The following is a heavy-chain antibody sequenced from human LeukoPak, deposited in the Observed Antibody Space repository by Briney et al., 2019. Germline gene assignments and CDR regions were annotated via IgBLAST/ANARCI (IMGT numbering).Heavy chain of an antibody. V-gene: IGHV4-59*10. CDR1: GGSFSGYY. J-gene: IGHJ4*02. Sequence: KPSETLSLTCAVYGGSFSGYYWSWLRQPPGKGLEWIGRIYTSGSTNYNPSLKSRVTMSVDTSKNQFSLKLSSVTAADTAVYYCARDSSGYYFLDYWGQGTLVTVSS. CDR3: ARDSSGYYFLDY. D-gene: IGHD3-22*01. CDR2: IYTSGST.